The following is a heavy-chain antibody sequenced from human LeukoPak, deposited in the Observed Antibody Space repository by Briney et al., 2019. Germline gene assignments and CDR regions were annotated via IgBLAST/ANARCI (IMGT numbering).Heavy chain of an antibody. V-gene: IGHV3-21*01. D-gene: IGHD6-13*01. CDR1: GFTFSSYS. CDR3: ARDPGEGASSSWYRFYFDY. J-gene: IGHJ4*02. Sequence: PGGSLGLSCAASGFTFSSYSMNWVRQAPGKGLEWVSSISSSSSYIYYADSVKGRFTISRDNAKNSLYLQMNSLRAEDTAVYYCARDPGEGASSSWYRFYFDYWGQGTLVTVSS. CDR2: ISSSSSYI.